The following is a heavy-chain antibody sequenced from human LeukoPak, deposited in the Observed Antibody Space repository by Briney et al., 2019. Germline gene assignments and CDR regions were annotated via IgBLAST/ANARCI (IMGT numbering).Heavy chain of an antibody. J-gene: IGHJ5*02. D-gene: IGHD3-10*01. Sequence: ASVKVSCKASGYTFTGYYMHWVRQAPGQGLEWMGWINPNSGGTNYAQKFQGWVTMTRDTSISTAYMELSRLRSDDTAVYYCARETVRGVIITENWFDPWGQGTLVTVSS. CDR1: GYTFTGYY. V-gene: IGHV1-2*04. CDR2: INPNSGGT. CDR3: ARETVRGVIITENWFDP.